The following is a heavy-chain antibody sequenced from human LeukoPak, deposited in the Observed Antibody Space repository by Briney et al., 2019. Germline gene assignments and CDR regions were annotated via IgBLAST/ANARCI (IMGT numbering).Heavy chain of an antibody. J-gene: IGHJ4*02. CDR2: ISSSSSYI. V-gene: IGHV3-21*01. CDR1: GFTFSSYS. CDR3: ARDPDQRMYYFDY. Sequence: TGGSLRLSCAASGFTFSSYSMNWVRQASGKGLEWVSSISSSSSYIYYADSVKGRFTISRDNAKNSLYLQMNSLRVEDTAVYYCARDPDQRMYYFDYWGQGTLVTVSS. D-gene: IGHD2-15*01.